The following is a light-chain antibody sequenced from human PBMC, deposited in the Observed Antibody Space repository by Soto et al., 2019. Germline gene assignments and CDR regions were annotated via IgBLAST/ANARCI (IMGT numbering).Light chain of an antibody. CDR2: KVS. CDR3: MQATHWPRT. CDR1: QSLVYSDGNTY. V-gene: IGKV2-30*01. Sequence: DVVMTQSPLSLPVTLGQPASISCRSSQSLVYSDGNTYLSWFQQRPGQSPRRLIYKVSNRDSGVPDRFSGIGAGTDFTLKIRRVEAEDVGVYHCMQATHWPRTFGQGTKVEIK. J-gene: IGKJ1*01.